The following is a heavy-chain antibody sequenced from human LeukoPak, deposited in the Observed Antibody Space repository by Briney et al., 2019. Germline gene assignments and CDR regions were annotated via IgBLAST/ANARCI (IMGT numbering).Heavy chain of an antibody. CDR3: ARDSQYAMDV. J-gene: IGHJ6*02. CDR2: ISSDGNTK. Sequence: PGGSLRLSCIAAGFTFSSYEMSWVRQAPGKGLEWVAIISSDGNTKYYADSVKGRFTISRGNSKNTLYLQMNSLRAEDTAVYYCARDSQYAMDVWGQGTTVTVSS. V-gene: IGHV3-30-3*01. CDR1: GFTFSSYE.